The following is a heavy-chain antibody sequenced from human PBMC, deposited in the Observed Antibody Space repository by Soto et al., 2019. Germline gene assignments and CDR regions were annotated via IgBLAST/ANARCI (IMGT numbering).Heavy chain of an antibody. J-gene: IGHJ4*02. CDR2: IKSKTDGETT. V-gene: IGHV3-15*01. D-gene: IGHD3-22*01. CDR1: GFSISNAW. CDR3: TTRTYYYDSSGYYYAY. Sequence: PGGSLRLSCAVSGFSISNAWMSWLRQAPGKGLEWVGRIKSKTDGETTDYAAPVKGRFTISRDDSKNTLYLQMNSLKTEDTAVYYCTTRTYYYDSSGYYYAYWGQGILVTVSS.